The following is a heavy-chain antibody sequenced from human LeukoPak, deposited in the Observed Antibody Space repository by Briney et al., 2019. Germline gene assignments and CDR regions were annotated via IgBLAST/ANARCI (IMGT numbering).Heavy chain of an antibody. CDR2: ISAYNGNT. CDR1: GYTFTTYG. D-gene: IGHD5-12*01. CDR3: ARDFVYRGYDWGDY. V-gene: IGHV1-18*01. J-gene: IGHJ4*02. Sequence: ASVKVSCKASGYTFTTYGINWVRQAPGQGLEWMGWISAYNGNTNYAQKLQGRVTMTTDTSTSTAYMELRSLRSDDTAVYYCARDFVYRGYDWGDYWGQGTLVTVSS.